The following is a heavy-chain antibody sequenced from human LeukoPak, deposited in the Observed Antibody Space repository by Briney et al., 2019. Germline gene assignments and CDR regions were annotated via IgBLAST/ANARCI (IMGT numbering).Heavy chain of an antibody. V-gene: IGHV1-8*03. CDR2: MNPNTGNT. CDR1: GYTFTSYY. J-gene: IGHJ4*02. Sequence: ASLKGSCKAFGYTFTSYYINWGREGPGEGVVWRGVMNPNTGNTGYAQKFQGRVTITRNTSISTAYMELSSLRSEDTAVYYCARGRRDGSYFDYWGQGTLVTVSS. D-gene: IGHD5-24*01. CDR3: ARGRRDGSYFDY.